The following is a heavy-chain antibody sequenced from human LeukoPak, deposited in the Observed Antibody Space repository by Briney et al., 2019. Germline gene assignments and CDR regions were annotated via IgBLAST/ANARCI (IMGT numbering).Heavy chain of an antibody. Sequence: ASVKVSCKASGYTFTSYYMHWVRQAPGQGLEWMGIINPSGGSTSYAQKFQGRVTMTRDTSTSTVYMELSSLRSEDTAVYYCARDHTTVVTPSRRSPNYDYWGQGTLVTVS. D-gene: IGHD4-23*01. CDR1: GYTFTSYY. J-gene: IGHJ4*02. V-gene: IGHV1-46*01. CDR3: ARDHTTVVTPSRRSPNYDY. CDR2: INPSGGST.